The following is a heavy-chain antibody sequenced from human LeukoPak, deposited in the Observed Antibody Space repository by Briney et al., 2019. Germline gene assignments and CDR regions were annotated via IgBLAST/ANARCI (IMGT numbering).Heavy chain of an antibody. CDR1: GFTFSDYY. CDR3: AREQYSYVSGSYYSTYFFDY. CDR2: TRNKVNSYTT. Sequence: TGGSLRLSCAASGFTFSDYYMDWVRQAPGKGLEWVGRTRNKVNSYTTENAASVKGRFTISRDDSRNSLYLQMNGLKIEDTAVYYCAREQYSYVSGSYYSTYFFDYWGQGALVTVSS. J-gene: IGHJ4*02. D-gene: IGHD3-10*01. V-gene: IGHV3-72*01.